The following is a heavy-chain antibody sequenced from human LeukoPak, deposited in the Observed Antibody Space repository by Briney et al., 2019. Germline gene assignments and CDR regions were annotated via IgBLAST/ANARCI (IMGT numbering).Heavy chain of an antibody. CDR2: IIPIFGTA. CDR1: GGTFSSYA. J-gene: IGHJ4*02. CDR3: ARDEAIVPAAPDY. V-gene: IGHV1-69*13. Sequence: SVKVSCKASGGTFSSYAISWVRQAPGQGLEWMGGIIPIFGTANYAQKFQGRVTITADESTSTAYMELSSLRSEDTAVYYCARDEAIVPAAPDYWGQGTLVTVSS. D-gene: IGHD2-2*01.